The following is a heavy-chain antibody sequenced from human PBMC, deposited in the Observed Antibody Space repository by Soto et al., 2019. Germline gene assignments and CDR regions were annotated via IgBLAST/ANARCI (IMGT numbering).Heavy chain of an antibody. J-gene: IGHJ4*02. CDR3: ARAGTMEWLPFLGTNYFDY. D-gene: IGHD3-3*01. V-gene: IGHV3-48*03. CDR1: GFTFSSYE. Sequence: EVQLVESGGGLVQPGGSLRLSCAASGFTFSSYEMNLVRQAPGKGLEWVSYISSSGSTIYYADSVKGRFTISRDNAKNSLYLQMNSLRAEDTAVYYCARAGTMEWLPFLGTNYFDYWGQGTLVTVSS. CDR2: ISSSGSTI.